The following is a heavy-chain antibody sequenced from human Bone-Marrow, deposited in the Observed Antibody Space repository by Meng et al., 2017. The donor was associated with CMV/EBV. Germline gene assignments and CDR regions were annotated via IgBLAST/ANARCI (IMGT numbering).Heavy chain of an antibody. D-gene: IGHD1-14*01. V-gene: IGHV1-24*01. CDR3: ARGYNWNHGDSFAL. Sequence: ASVKVSCKASGYTFTSYDINWVRQATGQGLEWMGGFDPEDGETIYAQKFQGRVTMTEDTSTDTAYMELSSLRSEDTAVYYCARGYNWNHGDSFALWGQGTLVTVSS. J-gene: IGHJ3*01. CDR2: FDPEDGET. CDR1: GYTFTSYD.